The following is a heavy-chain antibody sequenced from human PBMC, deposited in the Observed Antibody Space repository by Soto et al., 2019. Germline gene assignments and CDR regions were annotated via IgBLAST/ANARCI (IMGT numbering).Heavy chain of an antibody. CDR1: GGTFSSYA. J-gene: IGHJ3*02. CDR3: ARIVVVAGTRAFDI. V-gene: IGHV1-69*06. Sequence: GASVKVSCKASGGTFSSYAISWVRQAPGQGLEWMGGIIPIFGTANYAQKFQGRVTITADKSTSTAYMELSSLRSEDTAVYYCARIVVVAGTRAFDIWGQGTMVTVSS. CDR2: IIPIFGTA. D-gene: IGHD6-19*01.